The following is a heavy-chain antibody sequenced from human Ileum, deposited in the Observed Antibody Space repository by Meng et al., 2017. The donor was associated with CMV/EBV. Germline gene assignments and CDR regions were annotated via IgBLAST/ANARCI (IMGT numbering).Heavy chain of an antibody. CDR1: GFIFSSYS. CDR3: ARDHHLMYYYDTSGYSP. CDR2: ISSSSSDI. J-gene: IGHJ5*02. Sequence: GESLKISCAASGFIFSSYSMNWVRQAPGKGLEWVSSISSSSSDISYADSVKGRFSISRDNAKDTLHLQMDSLRAEDSAVYYCARDHHLMYYYDTSGYSPWGRGKRVNGAS. V-gene: IGHV3-21*01. D-gene: IGHD3-22*01.